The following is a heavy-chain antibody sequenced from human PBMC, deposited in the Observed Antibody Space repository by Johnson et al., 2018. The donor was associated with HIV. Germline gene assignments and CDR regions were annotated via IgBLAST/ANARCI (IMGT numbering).Heavy chain of an antibody. Sequence: VQLMESGGGLVQPGGSLRLSCAASGFTFSNYDMHWVRQATGKGLEWVSAIGTAGDTYYPGSVKGRFTISRGNAKNSLNLQMNSLRAGDTAVYYCVRALGGYSSGWYGAFDIWGQGTMVTVSS. V-gene: IGHV3-13*01. D-gene: IGHD6-19*01. CDR3: VRALGGYSSGWYGAFDI. CDR1: GFTFSNYD. J-gene: IGHJ3*02. CDR2: IGTAGDT.